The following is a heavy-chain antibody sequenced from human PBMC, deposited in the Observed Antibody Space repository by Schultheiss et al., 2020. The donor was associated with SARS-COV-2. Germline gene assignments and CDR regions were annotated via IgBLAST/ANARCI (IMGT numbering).Heavy chain of an antibody. J-gene: IGHJ6*02. Sequence: GGSLRLSCKGSGYSFTSYWIGWVRQMRGKGLEWKGIIYPGDSVTRNSPSFQGQVTISADNSISTAYLQWSSLKASDTAMYYCARRGCCRSTSCYDYYGMDVWGQGTTVTVSS. CDR1: GYSFTSYW. D-gene: IGHD2-2*01. CDR2: IYPGDSVT. CDR3: ARRGCCRSTSCYDYYGMDV. V-gene: IGHV5-51*01.